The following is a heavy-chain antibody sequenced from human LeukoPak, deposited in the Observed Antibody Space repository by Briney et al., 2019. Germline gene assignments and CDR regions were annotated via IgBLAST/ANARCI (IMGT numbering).Heavy chain of an antibody. D-gene: IGHD1-20*01. Sequence: PGGSLRLSCAASGFTFSSYSMNWVRQAPGKGLEWVSSISSSSSYIYYADSVKGRFTISRDNSKNTLYLQMNSLRAEDTAVYYCAKGALYNWNDVWGQGTLVTVSS. V-gene: IGHV3-21*04. CDR1: GFTFSSYS. J-gene: IGHJ4*02. CDR2: ISSSSSYI. CDR3: AKGALYNWNDV.